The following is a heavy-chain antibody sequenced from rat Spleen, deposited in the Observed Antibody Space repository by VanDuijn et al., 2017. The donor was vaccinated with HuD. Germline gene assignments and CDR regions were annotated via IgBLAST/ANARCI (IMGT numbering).Heavy chain of an antibody. CDR3: ATQDYDGTYYYGWFAH. D-gene: IGHD1-12*02. V-gene: IGHV5-25*01. CDR1: GFTFSNYD. Sequence: EVQLVESGGGLMQPGRSLKLSCAASGFTFSNYDMAWVRQSPTKGLEWIASISTGADNTYYRDSVKGRFTISRDNAKSTLYVQMDSLRSEDTATYYCATQDYDGTYYYGWFAHWGQGTLVTVSS. J-gene: IGHJ3*01. CDR2: ISTGADNT.